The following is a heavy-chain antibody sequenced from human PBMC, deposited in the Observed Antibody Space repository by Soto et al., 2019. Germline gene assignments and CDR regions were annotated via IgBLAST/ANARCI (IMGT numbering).Heavy chain of an antibody. CDR2: ISWNSGSI. Sequence: EVQLVESGGGLVQPGRSLRLSCAASGFTFDDYAMHWVRQAPGKGLEWVSAISWNSGSIGYADSVKGRFTISRDNAKNSLYLQMNSLRAEDTALYYCAKETYGDYLGFIDYWGQGTLVTVSS. D-gene: IGHD4-17*01. CDR3: AKETYGDYLGFIDY. J-gene: IGHJ4*02. V-gene: IGHV3-9*01. CDR1: GFTFDDYA.